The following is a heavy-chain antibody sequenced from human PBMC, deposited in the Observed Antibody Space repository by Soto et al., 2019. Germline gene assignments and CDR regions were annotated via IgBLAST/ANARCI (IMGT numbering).Heavy chain of an antibody. V-gene: IGHV3-21*01. D-gene: IGHD3-3*01. J-gene: IGHJ4*02. Sequence: GGSLRLSCAASGFTFSSYSMNWVRQAPGKGLEWVSSISSSSSYIYYADSVKGRFTISRDNAKNSLYLQMNSLRAEDTAVYYCARAKDYDFWSGYYSPPWPYWGQGTLVTVSS. CDR3: ARAKDYDFWSGYYSPPWPY. CDR1: GFTFSSYS. CDR2: ISSSSSYI.